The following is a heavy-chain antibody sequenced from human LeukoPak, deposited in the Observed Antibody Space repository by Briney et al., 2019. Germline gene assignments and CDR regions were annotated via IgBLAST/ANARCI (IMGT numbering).Heavy chain of an antibody. CDR2: IYYSGST. Sequence: SETLSLTCTVSGGSISSSSYYWGWIRQPPGTGLEWIGSIYYSGSTYYNPSLKSRVTISVDTSKNQFSLKLSSVTAADTAVYYCATIYSSSSNWFDPWGQGTLVTVSS. CDR3: ATIYSSSSNWFDP. D-gene: IGHD6-6*01. CDR1: GGSISSSSYY. V-gene: IGHV4-39*01. J-gene: IGHJ5*02.